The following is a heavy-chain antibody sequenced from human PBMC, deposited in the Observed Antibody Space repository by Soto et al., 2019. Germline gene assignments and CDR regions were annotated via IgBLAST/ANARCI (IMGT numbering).Heavy chain of an antibody. CDR1: GFTFSSYA. CDR2: ISGSGGST. V-gene: IGHV3-23*01. Sequence: LSCAASGFTFSSYAMSWFRQAPGKGLEWVSAISGSGGSTYYAESVKGRFTISRDNSKNTLYLQMNSLRAEDPTVYYWAKVSGKRDFHHLGQRTLGYVSS. CDR3: AKVSGKRDFHH. D-gene: IGHD6-13*01. J-gene: IGHJ4*01.